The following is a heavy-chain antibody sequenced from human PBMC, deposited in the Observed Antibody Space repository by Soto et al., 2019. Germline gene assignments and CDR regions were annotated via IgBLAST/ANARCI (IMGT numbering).Heavy chain of an antibody. CDR1: GGSISSSSYY. J-gene: IGHJ5*02. V-gene: IGHV4-39*01. CDR2: IYYSGST. Sequence: SETLSLTCTVSGGSISSSSYYWGWIRQHPGKGLEWIGSIYYSGSTYYNPSLKSRVTISVDTSKNQFSLKLSSVTAADTAVYYCARSNALLWFAELSLSWLDPWGQGTLVTVSS. CDR3: ARSNALLWFAELSLSWLDP. D-gene: IGHD3-10*01.